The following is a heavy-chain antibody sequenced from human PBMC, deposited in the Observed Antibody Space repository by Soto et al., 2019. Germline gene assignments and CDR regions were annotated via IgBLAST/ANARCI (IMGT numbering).Heavy chain of an antibody. D-gene: IGHD6-19*01. CDR3: ARESAVAGTSINFQH. CDR2: IRYDGSNK. Sequence: QVQLVESGGGVVQPGRSLRLSCAASGFTFSSYGMHWVRQAPGKGLEWVAVIRYDGSNKYYADSVKGRFTISRDNSKNTLYLQMNSLRAEDTAVYYCARESAVAGTSINFQHWGQGTLVTVSS. V-gene: IGHV3-33*01. J-gene: IGHJ1*01. CDR1: GFTFSSYG.